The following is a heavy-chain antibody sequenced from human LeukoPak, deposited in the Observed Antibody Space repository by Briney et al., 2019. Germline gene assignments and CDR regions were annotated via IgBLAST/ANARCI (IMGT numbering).Heavy chain of an antibody. CDR2: IYSGGST. CDR1: GFTVSSNY. J-gene: IGHJ6*02. CDR3: ARVLRFLEWPTYYYGMDV. Sequence: GGSLRLSCAASGFTVSSNYMSWVRQAPGKGLEWVSVIYSGGSTYYADSVKGRFTISRDNSKNTLYLQMNSLRAEDTAVYYCARVLRFLEWPTYYYGMDVWGQGTTVTVSS. D-gene: IGHD3-3*01. V-gene: IGHV3-66*01.